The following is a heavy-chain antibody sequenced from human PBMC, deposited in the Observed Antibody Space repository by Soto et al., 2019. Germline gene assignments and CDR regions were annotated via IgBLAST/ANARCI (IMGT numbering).Heavy chain of an antibody. J-gene: IGHJ5*02. CDR1: GGSISGGDYY. CDR2: IYYSGST. CDR3: ARAPGGGSQLLMYNWFDP. Sequence: SETLSLTCTVSGGSISGGDYYGIGIRQPPGKGLEWIGYIYYSGSTYYNPSLKSRVTISVDTSKNQFSLKLSSVTAADTAVYYCARAPGGGSQLLMYNWFDPWGQGTLVTVSS. V-gene: IGHV4-30-4*01. D-gene: IGHD2-2*01.